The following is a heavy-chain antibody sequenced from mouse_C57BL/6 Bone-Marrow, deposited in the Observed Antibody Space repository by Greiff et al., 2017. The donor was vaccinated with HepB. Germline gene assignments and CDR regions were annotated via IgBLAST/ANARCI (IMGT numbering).Heavy chain of an antibody. Sequence: EVQVVESEGGLVQPGSSMKLSCTASGFTFSDYYMAWVRQVPEKGLEWVANINYDGSSTYYLDSLKSRFIISRDNAKNILYLQMSSLKSEDTATYYCARETATVVATGGYFDVWGTGTTVTVSS. J-gene: IGHJ1*03. V-gene: IGHV5-16*01. CDR3: ARETATVVATGGYFDV. CDR2: INYDGSST. CDR1: GFTFSDYY. D-gene: IGHD1-1*01.